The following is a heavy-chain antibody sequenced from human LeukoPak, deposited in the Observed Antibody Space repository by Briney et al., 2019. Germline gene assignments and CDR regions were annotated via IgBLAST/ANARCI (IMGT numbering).Heavy chain of an antibody. CDR3: AREAARQWFYP. Sequence: SETLSLTCAVSGGSISSSNWWTWVRQPPGKGLEWIGEIYHSGSTNYNPSLKSRVTMSLDKSKNQFSLKLTSVTAADTAVYYCAREAARQWFYPWGQGTLVTVSS. V-gene: IGHV4-4*02. CDR2: IYHSGST. CDR1: GGSISSSNW. D-gene: IGHD6-25*01. J-gene: IGHJ5*02.